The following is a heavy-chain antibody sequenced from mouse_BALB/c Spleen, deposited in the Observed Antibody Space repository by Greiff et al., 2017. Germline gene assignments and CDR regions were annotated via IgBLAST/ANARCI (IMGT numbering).Heavy chain of an antibody. CDR3: ARKNPEGLDY. V-gene: IGHV5-6-3*01. J-gene: IGHJ4*01. CDR1: GFTFSSYG. CDR2: INSNGGST. D-gene: IGHD3-3*01. Sequence: EVKLVESGGGLVQPGWSLKLSCAASGFTFSSYGMSWVRQTPDKRLELVATINSNGGSTYYPDSVKGRFTISRDNAKNTLYLQMSSLKSEDTAMYYCARKNPEGLDYWGQGTSVTVSS.